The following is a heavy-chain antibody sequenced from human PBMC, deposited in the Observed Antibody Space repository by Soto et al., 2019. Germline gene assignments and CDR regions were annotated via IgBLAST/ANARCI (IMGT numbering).Heavy chain of an antibody. CDR3: ARVGGYSYGSDAFDI. Sequence: QVQLQESGPGLVKPSQTLSLTCTVSGGSISSGDYYWSWIRQPPGKGLEWIGYICYSGITYYNPSLKSRVTISVDTSMNQFSLKLSSVTAADTAVYYCARVGGYSYGSDAFDIWGQGTMVTVSS. J-gene: IGHJ3*02. CDR1: GGSISSGDYY. D-gene: IGHD5-18*01. V-gene: IGHV4-30-4*01. CDR2: ICYSGIT.